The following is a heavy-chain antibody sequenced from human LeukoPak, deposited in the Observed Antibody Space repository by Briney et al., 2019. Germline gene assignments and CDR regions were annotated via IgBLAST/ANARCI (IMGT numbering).Heavy chain of an antibody. Sequence: VSVKVSCKASGYTFTSYGISWVRQAPGQGLEWMGWISAYNGNTNYAQKLQGRVTMTTDTSTSTAYMELRSLRSEDTAIYYCARDHCSPGTCVGGHWGQGTLVTVSS. CDR3: ARDHCSPGTCVGGH. CDR1: GYTFTSYG. D-gene: IGHD2-15*01. J-gene: IGHJ4*02. CDR2: ISAYNGNT. V-gene: IGHV1-18*01.